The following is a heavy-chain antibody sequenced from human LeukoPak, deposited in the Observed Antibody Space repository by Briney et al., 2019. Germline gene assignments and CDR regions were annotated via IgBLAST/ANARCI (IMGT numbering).Heavy chain of an antibody. D-gene: IGHD5-12*01. J-gene: IGHJ4*02. CDR3: ARHYEHFDY. V-gene: IGHV4-59*08. CDR1: GGSISSYY. CDR2: IYYGGST. Sequence: ASETLSLTCTVSGGSISSYYWSWIRQTPGKGLEWIGYIYYGGSTYYNPSLKSRVTISVDASKNQFSLKLSSVTAADTAVYYCARHYEHFDYWGQGTLVTVSS.